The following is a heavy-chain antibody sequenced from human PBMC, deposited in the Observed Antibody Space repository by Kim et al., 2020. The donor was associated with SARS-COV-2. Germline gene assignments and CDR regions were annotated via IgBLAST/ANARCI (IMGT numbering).Heavy chain of an antibody. J-gene: IGHJ4*02. CDR3: ARDLLFSSSWPNRRGY. CDR2: IKQDGSEK. CDR1: GFTFSSYW. D-gene: IGHD6-13*01. V-gene: IGHV3-7*01. Sequence: GGSLRLSCAASGFTFSSYWMSWVRQAPGKGLEWVANIKQDGSEKYYVDSVKGRFTISRDNAKNSLYLQMNSLRAEDTAVYYCARDLLFSSSWPNRRGYWGQGTLVTVSS.